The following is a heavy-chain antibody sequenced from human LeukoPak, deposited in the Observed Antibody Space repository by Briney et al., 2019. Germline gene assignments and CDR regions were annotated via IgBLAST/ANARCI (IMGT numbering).Heavy chain of an antibody. V-gene: IGHV3-38-3*01. CDR2: ISGGST. CDR3: KKDPLKWELLGIDY. CDR1: GFTVSSNE. J-gene: IGHJ4*02. D-gene: IGHD1-26*01. Sequence: SGGSLRLSCAASGFTVSSNEMSWVRQAPGKGLEWVSSISGGSTYYADSRKGRFTISRDNSKNTLHLQMNSLRAEDTAVYYCKKDPLKWELLGIDYWGQGTLVTVSS.